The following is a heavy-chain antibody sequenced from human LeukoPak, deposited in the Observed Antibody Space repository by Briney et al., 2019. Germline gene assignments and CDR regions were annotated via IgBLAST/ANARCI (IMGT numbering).Heavy chain of an antibody. Sequence: ASVKVSCKASGGTFSSYPIAWVRQAPGQGLEWMGGIVPLFGTTNYAQKFQDRVTFTADESTSTAYMELSSLRSEDTAVYYCARDEGGSIAARPFDYWGQGTLVTVSS. D-gene: IGHD6-6*01. J-gene: IGHJ4*02. V-gene: IGHV1-69*13. CDR3: ARDEGGSIAARPFDY. CDR2: IVPLFGTT. CDR1: GGTFSSYP.